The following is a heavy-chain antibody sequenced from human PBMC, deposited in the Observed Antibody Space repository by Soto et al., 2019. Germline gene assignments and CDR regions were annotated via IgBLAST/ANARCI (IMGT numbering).Heavy chain of an antibody. CDR1: GFSFSISP. CDR2: ISYDGTNK. D-gene: IGHD7-27*01. V-gene: IGHV3-30-3*01. CDR3: ARDPKTSGGQHWAFNYFDS. Sequence: PGGSLRLSIAPSGFSFSISPIHWVRQAPGKGPEWVALISYDGTNKFYADSVKGRFTISRDNSKSTLYLQVDSLRPEDAAVYYCARDPKTSGGQHWAFNYFDSWGQGTLVTVSS. J-gene: IGHJ4*02.